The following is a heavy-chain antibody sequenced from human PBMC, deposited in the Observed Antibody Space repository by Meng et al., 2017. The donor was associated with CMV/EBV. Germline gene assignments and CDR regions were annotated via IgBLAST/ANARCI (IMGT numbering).Heavy chain of an antibody. CDR1: GFTFSSYS. CDR2: ISSSSSYI. D-gene: IGHD1-26*01. V-gene: IGHV3-21*01. Sequence: CAAPGFTFSSYSMNWVRQAPGKGLEWVSSISSSSSYIYYADSVKGRFTISRDNAKNSLYLQMNSLRAEDTAVYYCARDQRYRKAFDYWGQGTLVTVSS. J-gene: IGHJ4*02. CDR3: ARDQRYRKAFDY.